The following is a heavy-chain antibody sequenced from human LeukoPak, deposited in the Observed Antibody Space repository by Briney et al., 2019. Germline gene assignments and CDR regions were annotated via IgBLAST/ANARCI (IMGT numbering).Heavy chain of an antibody. V-gene: IGHV4-59*01. CDR1: GGSISSYY. J-gene: IGHJ6*03. CDR3: ARVSWFPGTSYYYMDV. CDR2: IYDSGTT. Sequence: SETLSLTCTVSGGSISSYYWSWIRQPPGKGLEWFGYIYDSGTTNYNPSLKSRVTISVDTSKNQFSLKLSSVTAADTAVYFCARVSWFPGTSYYYMDVWGKGTTVTVSS. D-gene: IGHD1-1*01.